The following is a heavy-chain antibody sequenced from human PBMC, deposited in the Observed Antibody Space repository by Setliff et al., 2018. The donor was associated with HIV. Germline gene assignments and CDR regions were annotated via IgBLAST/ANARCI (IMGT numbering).Heavy chain of an antibody. D-gene: IGHD3-10*01. J-gene: IGHJ4*01. V-gene: IGHV1-46*01. CDR1: GYTFTSYG. Sequence: ASVKVSCKASGYTFTSYGISWVRQAPGQGLEWMGLINPSGGRTSYAQKFQGRLTMTRDTSRSTVYMELSSLRVEDTAVYYCASFFGDYGYWGHGTQVTVSS. CDR2: INPSGGRT. CDR3: ASFFGDYGY.